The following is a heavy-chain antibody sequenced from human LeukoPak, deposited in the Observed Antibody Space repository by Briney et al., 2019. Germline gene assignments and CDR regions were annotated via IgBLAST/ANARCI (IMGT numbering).Heavy chain of an antibody. V-gene: IGHV3-23*01. CDR1: GFTFSSYW. Sequence: PGGSLRLSCAASGFTFSSYWMSWVRQAPGKGLEWVSAISGSGGSTYYADSVKGRFTISRDNSKNTLYLQMNSLRAEDTAVYYCAKDRGDYYNSSGYPADAFDIWGQGTMVTVSS. J-gene: IGHJ3*02. CDR3: AKDRGDYYNSSGYPADAFDI. CDR2: ISGSGGST. D-gene: IGHD3-22*01.